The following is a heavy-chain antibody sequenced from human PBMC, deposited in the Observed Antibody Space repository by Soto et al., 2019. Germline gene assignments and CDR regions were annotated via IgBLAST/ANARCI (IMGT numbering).Heavy chain of an antibody. CDR3: EKNGGLMITFGGVIVN. CDR2: ISGSGGST. D-gene: IGHD3-16*02. J-gene: IGHJ4*02. V-gene: IGHV3-23*01. Sequence: GGSLRLSCAASGFTFSSYAMSWVRQAPGKGLEWVSAISGSGGSTYYADSVKGRFTISRDNSKNTLYLQMNSLRAEDTAVYYCEKNGGLMITFGGVIVNWGQGTLVTVSS. CDR1: GFTFSSYA.